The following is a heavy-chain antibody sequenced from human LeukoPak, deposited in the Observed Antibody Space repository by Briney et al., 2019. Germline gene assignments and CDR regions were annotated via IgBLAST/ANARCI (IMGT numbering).Heavy chain of an antibody. V-gene: IGHV4-4*09. CDR2: IYNSEKI. J-gene: IGHJ6*02. CDR1: GGSINGYF. D-gene: IGHD3-3*01. CDR3: ARLVRWSQGMDV. Sequence: SETLSLTCTVSGGSINGYFWTWIRQPPGKDLQWIGYIYNSEKINYNPSLRSRVTLSLDTSKDQFSLRLRSVTAADTAVYYCARLVRWSQGMDVWGQGSTVTVSS.